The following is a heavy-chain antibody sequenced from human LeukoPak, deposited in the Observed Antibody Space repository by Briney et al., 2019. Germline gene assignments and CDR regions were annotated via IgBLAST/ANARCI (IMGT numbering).Heavy chain of an antibody. CDR1: GFTFSSSA. Sequence: GGSLRLSCAASGFTFSSSAMSWVRQAPGKGLEWVSDNRGSGGSTYYADSVKGRFTISRDNSKNTLYLQMNSLRAEDTAVYYCARGNSDWGGYYYYMDVWGKGTTVTVSS. V-gene: IGHV3-23*01. J-gene: IGHJ6*03. CDR2: NRGSGGST. D-gene: IGHD7-27*01. CDR3: ARGNSDWGGYYYYMDV.